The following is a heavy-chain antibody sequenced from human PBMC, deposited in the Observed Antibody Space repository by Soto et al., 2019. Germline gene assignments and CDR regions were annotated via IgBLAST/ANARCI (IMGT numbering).Heavy chain of an antibody. D-gene: IGHD6-13*01. V-gene: IGHV3-48*01. CDR3: ARERMRAAAGYDAFDL. CDR1: GFTFSSYI. CDR2: ISSSSSTI. J-gene: IGHJ3*01. Sequence: GGSLRLACAASGFTFSSYIMNWVRQAPGKGLEWVSYISSSSSTIYYADPVKGRFTISRDNAKNSLYLQMNSLRAEDRAVYYCARERMRAAAGYDAFDLWGQGTMVTVS.